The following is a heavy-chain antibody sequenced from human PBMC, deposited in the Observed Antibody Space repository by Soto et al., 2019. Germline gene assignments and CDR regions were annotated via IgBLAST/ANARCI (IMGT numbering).Heavy chain of an antibody. CDR2: IYYSGST. Sequence: TLSLPCTVSGGSLSSGCYYWSWIRQHQGKGLEWIGYIYYSGSTYYNTSLKSRVTISVDTSKKQFSLKLSSVTPADTAVYYCARASGYSYGPFDYWGQGTLDTVSS. J-gene: IGHJ4*02. D-gene: IGHD5-18*01. V-gene: IGHV4-31*03. CDR1: GGSLSSGCYY. CDR3: ARASGYSYGPFDY.